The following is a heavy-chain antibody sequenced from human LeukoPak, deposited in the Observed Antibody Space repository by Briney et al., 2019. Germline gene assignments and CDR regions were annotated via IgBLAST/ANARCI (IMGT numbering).Heavy chain of an antibody. J-gene: IGHJ4*02. V-gene: IGHV3-23*01. CDR1: GFTFSSHA. D-gene: IGHD3-10*01. CDR2: ISGSGDST. Sequence: GGSLRLSCAASGFTFSSHAMSWVRQAPGKGLEWVSGISGSGDSTYYADSVKGRFTISRDNSKNTLFLQMNSLRAEDTAVYYCAKDQNYYGSGSYIFDYWGQGTLVTVSS. CDR3: AKDQNYYGSGSYIFDY.